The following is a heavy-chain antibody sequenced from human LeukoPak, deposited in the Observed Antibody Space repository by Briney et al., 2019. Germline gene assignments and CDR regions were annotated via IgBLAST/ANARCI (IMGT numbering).Heavy chain of an antibody. CDR1: GGSISSYY. CDR2: IYTSGST. D-gene: IGHD6-13*01. V-gene: IGHV4-4*07. J-gene: IGHJ4*02. Sequence: SETLSLTCTVSGGSISSYYWSWIRQPAGKGLEWIGRIYTSGSTSYNPSLKSRITISVDTSKNQFSLKLSSVTAADTAVYYCARDSGPLYLPGIAAAGTRFDYWGQGTLVTVSS. CDR3: ARDSGPLYLPGIAAAGTRFDY.